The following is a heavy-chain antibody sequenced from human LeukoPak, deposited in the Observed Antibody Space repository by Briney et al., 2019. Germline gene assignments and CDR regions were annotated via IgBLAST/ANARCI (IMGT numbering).Heavy chain of an antibody. D-gene: IGHD3-10*01. Sequence: SETLSLTCTVSGGSISSYYWSWIRQPPGKGLEWIGYIYYSGSTNYNPSLKSRVTISVDTSKNQFSLKLSSVTAADTAVYYCARIRAGGYYYYYYMDVWGKGTTVTVSS. CDR3: ARIRAGGYYYYYYMDV. CDR2: IYYSGST. V-gene: IGHV4-59*01. J-gene: IGHJ6*03. CDR1: GGSISSYY.